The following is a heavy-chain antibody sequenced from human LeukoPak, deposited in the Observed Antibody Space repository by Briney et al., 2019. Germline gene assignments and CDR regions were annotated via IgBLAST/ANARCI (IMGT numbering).Heavy chain of an antibody. Sequence: PGGSLRLSCAASGFSFSNYAMSWVRQAPGKGLEWVSAISGRGANTYYADSVKGRFTISRDNSKNTLYMQMNSLRAEDTAVYYCARDFRYDDYGDYVYYYYYMDVWGKGTTVTISS. CDR1: GFSFSNYA. CDR3: ARDFRYDDYGDYVYYYYYMDV. CDR2: ISGRGANT. J-gene: IGHJ6*03. V-gene: IGHV3-23*01. D-gene: IGHD4-17*01.